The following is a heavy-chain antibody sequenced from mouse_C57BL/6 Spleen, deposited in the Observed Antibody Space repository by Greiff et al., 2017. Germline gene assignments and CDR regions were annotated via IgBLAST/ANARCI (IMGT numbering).Heavy chain of an antibody. V-gene: IGHV5-4*01. CDR2: ISDGGSYT. J-gene: IGHJ2*01. D-gene: IGHD4-1*02. CDR1: GFTFSSYA. Sequence: EVHLVESGGGLVKPGGSLKLSCAASGFTFSSYAMSWVRQTPGKRLEWVATISDGGSYTYYPDNVKGRFTISRDNAKNNLYLQMSHLKSEDTAMYYCASNWDEGYFDYWGQGTTLTVSS. CDR3: ASNWDEGYFDY.